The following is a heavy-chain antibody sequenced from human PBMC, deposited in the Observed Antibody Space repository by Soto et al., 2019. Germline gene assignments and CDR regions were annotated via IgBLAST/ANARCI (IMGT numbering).Heavy chain of an antibody. CDR3: ARGWGSIFDY. CDR1: GGSFSGYY. D-gene: IGHD7-27*01. Sequence: QVQLQQWGAGLLKPSETLSLTCAVYGGSFSGYYWNWIRQPPGKGLEWIGEINHSGSTNYNPSLKSRVTISVDTAKVPFSLKLSSVTAADTGVYYCARGWGSIFDYWGQGTLVPVSS. V-gene: IGHV4-34*01. CDR2: INHSGST. J-gene: IGHJ4*02.